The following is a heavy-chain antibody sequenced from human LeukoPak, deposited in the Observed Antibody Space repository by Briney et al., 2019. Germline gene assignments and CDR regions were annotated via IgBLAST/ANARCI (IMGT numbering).Heavy chain of an antibody. Sequence: PGGSLRLSCAASGFTFSGSAMHWVRQASGKGLEWVGRIRSKANSYATAYAASVKGRFTISRDDSKNTAYLQMNSLKTEDTAVYYCARISPSGIFGVVRQDYWGQGTLVTVSS. CDR2: IRSKANSYAT. J-gene: IGHJ4*02. D-gene: IGHD3-3*01. CDR3: ARISPSGIFGVVRQDY. V-gene: IGHV3-73*01. CDR1: GFTFSGSA.